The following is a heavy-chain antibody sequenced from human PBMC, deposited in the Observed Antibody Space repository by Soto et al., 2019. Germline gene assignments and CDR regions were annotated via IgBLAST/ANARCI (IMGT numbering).Heavy chain of an antibody. Sequence: QVQLVQSGAEVKEPGSSVKVSCKASGDLFNNHAFNWVRQAPGQGLEWMGRISPLFSTTNYAQKFQGRVTIGADELTTVVYLEVNNLESDDSAIYYCSASSAIAAAGYFNFWGQGTLVTVS. J-gene: IGHJ4*02. CDR3: SASSAIAAAGYFNF. CDR1: GDLFNNHA. D-gene: IGHD6-13*01. V-gene: IGHV1-69*01. CDR2: ISPLFSTT.